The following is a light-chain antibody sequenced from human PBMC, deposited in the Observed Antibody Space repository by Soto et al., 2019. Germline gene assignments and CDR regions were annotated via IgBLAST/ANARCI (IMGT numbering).Light chain of an antibody. CDR3: QQSYTTPWT. Sequence: DIQMTQSPSSLSASVGDRVTITCRASQSITSYLNWYQQKPGKAPQLLIYAASSLQSGVPSRFSSSRSGTDSTLTISSLQPEDFTTYFCQQSYTTPWTFGQGTKVEV. CDR2: AAS. J-gene: IGKJ1*01. CDR1: QSITSY. V-gene: IGKV1-39*01.